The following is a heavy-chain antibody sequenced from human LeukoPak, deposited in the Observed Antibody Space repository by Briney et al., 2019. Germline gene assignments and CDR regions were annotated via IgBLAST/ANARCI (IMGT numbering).Heavy chain of an antibody. CDR2: INHSGST. V-gene: IGHV4-34*01. CDR3: ARLTTSAYYFDY. CDR1: GFIFSNYA. Sequence: PGGSLRLSCAASGFIFSNYAMTWVRQAPGKGLEWIGEINHSGSTNYNPSLKSRVTISVDTSKNQFSLRLSSVTAADTAVYYCARLTTSAYYFDYWGQGTLVTVSS. D-gene: IGHD1-14*01. J-gene: IGHJ4*02.